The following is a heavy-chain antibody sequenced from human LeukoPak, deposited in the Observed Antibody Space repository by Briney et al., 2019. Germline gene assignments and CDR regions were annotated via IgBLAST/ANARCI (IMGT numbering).Heavy chain of an antibody. CDR2: IKQEGSEK. V-gene: IGHV3-7*01. CDR1: GFTFSSYW. Sequence: GGSLRLSCAASGFTFSSYWMTWVRQAPGKGLEWVASIKQEGSEKYYVDSVKGRFTISRDNAKNSLHLQMNSLRAEDTAVYYCAREAIGIVVVPAAITYYFDYWGQGTLVTVSS. D-gene: IGHD2-2*02. CDR3: AREAIGIVVVPAAITYYFDY. J-gene: IGHJ4*02.